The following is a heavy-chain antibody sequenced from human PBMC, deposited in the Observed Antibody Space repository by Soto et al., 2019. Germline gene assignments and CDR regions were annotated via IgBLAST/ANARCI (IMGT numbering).Heavy chain of an antibody. V-gene: IGHV1-18*01. J-gene: IGHJ3*02. Sequence: QVQLVQSGAEVKKPGDSVKVSCKASGYTFTSYGISWVRQAPGQGLEWMGWISAYNGNTNYAQKLQGRVTMTTDTSTSTAYMELRSLRSDDTAVYYCARVLVVYYDSSGFPAFDIWGQGTMVTVSS. CDR1: GYTFTSYG. CDR2: ISAYNGNT. D-gene: IGHD3-22*01. CDR3: ARVLVVYYDSSGFPAFDI.